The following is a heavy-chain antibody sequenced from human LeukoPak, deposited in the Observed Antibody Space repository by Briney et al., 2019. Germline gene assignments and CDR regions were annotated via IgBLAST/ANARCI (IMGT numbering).Heavy chain of an antibody. D-gene: IGHD1-14*01. J-gene: IGHJ4*02. CDR3: ARAYKNYFDY. Sequence: GGSLRLSCAASGSTFDDYGMSWVRQAPGKGLEWVAVISYDGSNKYYADSVKGRFTISRDNSKNTLYLQMNSLRAEDTAVYYCARAYKNYFDYWGQGTLVTVSS. CDR1: GSTFDDYG. CDR2: ISYDGSNK. V-gene: IGHV3-30*03.